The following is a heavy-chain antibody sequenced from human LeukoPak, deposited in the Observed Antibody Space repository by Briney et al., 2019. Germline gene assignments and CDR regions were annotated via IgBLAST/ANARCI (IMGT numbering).Heavy chain of an antibody. J-gene: IGHJ6*03. CDR1: GFTFTRHW. CDR2: IDNDGSSS. V-gene: IGHV3-74*01. Sequence: GGSLRLSCAASGFTFTRHWMHWVRQAPGRGLVWVSRIDNDGSSSTYADSVKGRFTTSRDSAKNTLYLQMTSLRDEDTAVYYCARGGVGSSGYVDYYYYNMGVWGKGTAVTVSS. D-gene: IGHD5-18*01. CDR3: ARGGVGSSGYVDYYYYNMGV.